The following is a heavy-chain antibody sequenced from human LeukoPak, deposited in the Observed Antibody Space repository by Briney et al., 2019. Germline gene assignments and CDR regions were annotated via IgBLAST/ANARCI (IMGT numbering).Heavy chain of an antibody. CDR3: AKDIRGDYYDSSGYSDS. J-gene: IGHJ5*01. Sequence: GGSLRLSCAASGFTFSSYWMHWVRQAPGKGLVWVSRINSDGSSTSYADSVKGRFTISRDNAKNSLYLQMNSLRAEDTALYYCAKDIRGDYYDSSGYSDSWGQGTLVTVSS. V-gene: IGHV3-74*01. CDR2: INSDGSST. D-gene: IGHD3-22*01. CDR1: GFTFSSYW.